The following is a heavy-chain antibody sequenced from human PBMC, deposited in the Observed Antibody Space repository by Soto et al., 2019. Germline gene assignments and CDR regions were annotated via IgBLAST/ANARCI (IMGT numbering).Heavy chain of an antibody. CDR1: VGSFSVYY. J-gene: IGHJ5*02. CDR3: ARGRRGSYYPTRWFDP. CDR2: INHSGST. V-gene: IGHV4-34*01. Sequence: SETLCITCVFYVGSFSVYYWSWIRQPPGKGLDLIGEINHSGSTNYNPSLKSRVTISVDTSKNQFSLKLSSVTAADTAVYYCARGRRGSYYPTRWFDPWGQGTMVTVSS. D-gene: IGHD1-26*01.